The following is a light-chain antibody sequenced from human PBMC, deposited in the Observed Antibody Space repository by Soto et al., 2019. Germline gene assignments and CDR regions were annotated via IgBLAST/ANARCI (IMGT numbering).Light chain of an antibody. CDR3: LQYGDSSWT. Sequence: EMVLTQSPASVSLSRGERGTPSCRASQSVSRNYLAWFQQKPGQAPRLLVYGVSNRATGIPDRFSGSGSGTEFTLTISRLEPEDCAVYFCLQYGDSSWTFGQGTKVDI. CDR2: GVS. J-gene: IGKJ1*01. CDR1: QSVSRNY. V-gene: IGKV3-20*01.